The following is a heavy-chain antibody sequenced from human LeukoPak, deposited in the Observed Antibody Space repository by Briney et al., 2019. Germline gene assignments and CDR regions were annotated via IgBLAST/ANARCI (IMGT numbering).Heavy chain of an antibody. CDR2: IIPLFGSA. CDR3: ATPPTGTTTTGEFYFDS. V-gene: IGHV1-69*01. CDR1: GGTFSSYT. Sequence: SVKVPCKASGGTFSSYTIAWVRQAPGQGLEWLGGIIPLFGSANYAQKFQGRVTITADESTSTAYMELSSLRSEDTAVYYCATPPTGTTTTGEFYFDSWGQGTLVTVSA. D-gene: IGHD1-1*01. J-gene: IGHJ4*02.